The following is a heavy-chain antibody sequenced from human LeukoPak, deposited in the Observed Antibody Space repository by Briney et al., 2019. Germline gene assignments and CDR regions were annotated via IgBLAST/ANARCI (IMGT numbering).Heavy chain of an antibody. CDR1: GGSISSSSYY. D-gene: IGHD2-2*01. J-gene: IGHJ4*02. V-gene: IGHV4-39*07. CDR2: IYYSGST. CDR3: ARGPDIVVVPAALTFDY. Sequence: SETLSLTCTVSGGSISSSSYYWGWIRQPPGKGLEWIGSIYYSGSTYYNPSLKSRVTISVDTSKNQFSLKLSSVTAADTAVYYCARGPDIVVVPAALTFDYWGQGTLVTVSS.